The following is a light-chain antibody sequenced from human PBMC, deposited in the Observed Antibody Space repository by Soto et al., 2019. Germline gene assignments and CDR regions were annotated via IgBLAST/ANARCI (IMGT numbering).Light chain of an antibody. CDR3: SSYTRGNSWV. J-gene: IGLJ3*02. Sequence: QSALTQPASVSGSPGQSITISCTGTSSDVGSSNYVSWYQHHPGKAPQLIIFDVSDRPSGVSHRFSGSKSGNTASLIISGLLAEDEAYYYCSSYTRGNSWVFGGGTKVT. V-gene: IGLV2-14*03. CDR1: SSDVGSSNY. CDR2: DVS.